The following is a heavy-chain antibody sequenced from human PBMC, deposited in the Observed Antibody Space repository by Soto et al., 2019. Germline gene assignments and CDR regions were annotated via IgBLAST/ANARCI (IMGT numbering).Heavy chain of an antibody. Sequence: QLQLQESGPGLVKPSETLSLTCTVSGGSISSSSYYWGWIRQPPGKGLEWIGSIYYSGSTYYNPSLKSRVTISVDTSKNQFSLKLSSVTAADTAVYYCARRLDDRWYFDLWCRGTLVTVSS. D-gene: IGHD3-9*01. CDR1: GGSISSSSYY. J-gene: IGHJ2*01. CDR2: IYYSGST. V-gene: IGHV4-39*01. CDR3: ARRLDDRWYFDL.